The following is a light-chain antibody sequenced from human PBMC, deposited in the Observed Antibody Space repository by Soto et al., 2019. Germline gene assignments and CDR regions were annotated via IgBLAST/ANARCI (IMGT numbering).Light chain of an antibody. J-gene: IGLJ1*01. V-gene: IGLV2-14*01. CDR2: DVS. CDR1: SRDGGGYNY. CDR3: STYTSSSSLYV. Sequence: SVLTQPASLSECPGQSLSNSCTGTSRDGGGYNYVSWCQQHPGKAAKLMIYDVSNRPSGVSNRFSGSKSGNTASLTISGLQAEDEAGYYCSTYTSSSSLYVFGTGAKVTVL.